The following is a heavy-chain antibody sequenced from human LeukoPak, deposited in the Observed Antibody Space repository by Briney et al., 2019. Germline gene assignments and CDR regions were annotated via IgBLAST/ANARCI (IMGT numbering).Heavy chain of an antibody. D-gene: IGHD2/OR15-2a*01. CDR2: INPSVGST. Sequence: ASVKVSCKAVGYTFTSFYIHWVRQAPGQGLEWMGLINPSVGSTTFAERFQGRVAMTTDRSTDTVYMELRSLKSEDTAFYYCARILRRHGTTFDYWGQGTLVTVSS. CDR1: GYTFTSFY. CDR3: ARILRRHGTTFDY. J-gene: IGHJ4*02. V-gene: IGHV1-46*01.